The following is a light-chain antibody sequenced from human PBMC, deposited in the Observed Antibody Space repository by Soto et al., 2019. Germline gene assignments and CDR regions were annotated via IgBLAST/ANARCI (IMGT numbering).Light chain of an antibody. CDR3: QQYNNWPIT. V-gene: IGKV3-20*01. CDR2: RTS. J-gene: IGKJ5*01. Sequence: EIVLTQSPGTLSLSPGERAPLSCRASHSVSSSFLAWYQQRPGQAPRLLIYRTSNRATGIPDRFSGSGSGTDFSLIISGLQSEDFAIYYCQQYNNWPITFGQGTRLEIK. CDR1: HSVSSSF.